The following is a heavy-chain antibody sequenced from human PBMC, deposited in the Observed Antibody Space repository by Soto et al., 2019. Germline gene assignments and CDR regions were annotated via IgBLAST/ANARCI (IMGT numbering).Heavy chain of an antibody. CDR1: GGTFSSYA. CDR2: IIPIFGTA. J-gene: IGHJ5*02. D-gene: IGHD3-9*01. V-gene: IGHV1-69*13. Sequence: GASVKVSCKASGGTFSSYAISWVRQAPGQGPEWMGGIIPIFGTANYAQKFQGRVTITADESTSTAYMELSSLRSEDTAVYYCARAIPPLRYFDWLLSRESWFDPWGQGTLVTVSS. CDR3: ARAIPPLRYFDWLLSRESWFDP.